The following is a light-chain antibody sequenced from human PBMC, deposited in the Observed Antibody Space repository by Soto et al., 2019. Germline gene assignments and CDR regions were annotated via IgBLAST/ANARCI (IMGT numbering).Light chain of an antibody. CDR2: GAS. CDR3: QQYNNWPPWT. Sequence: EIVLTQSPATXSLSPGXXXXLXFXVSQSVSSYLAWYQQKPGQAPRLLIYGASTRAAGIPARFSGSGSGTDFTLTISRLEPEDFAVYYCQQYNNWPPWTFGHGTKVDIK. V-gene: IGKV3-11*01. J-gene: IGKJ1*01. CDR1: QSVSSY.